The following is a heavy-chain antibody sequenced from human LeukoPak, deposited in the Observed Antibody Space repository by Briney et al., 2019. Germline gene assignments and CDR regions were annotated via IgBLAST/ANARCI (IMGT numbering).Heavy chain of an antibody. D-gene: IGHD2-15*01. CDR2: IYYSGST. V-gene: IGHV4-30-4*01. Sequence: PSETLSLTCTVSGGSISSGDYYWSWIRQPPGKGLEWIGYIYYSGSTYYNPSLKSRVTISVDTSKNQFSLKLSSVTAADTAVYYCALGLTDVVVVAATRGAFDIWGQGTMVTVSS. CDR3: ALGLTDVVVVAATRGAFDI. CDR1: GGSISSGDYY. J-gene: IGHJ3*02.